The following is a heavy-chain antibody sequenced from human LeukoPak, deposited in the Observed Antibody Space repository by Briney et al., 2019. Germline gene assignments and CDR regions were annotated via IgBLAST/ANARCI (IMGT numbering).Heavy chain of an antibody. CDR1: GFTFSSYW. CDR3: ARDPLTVPFDY. D-gene: IGHD1-1*01. V-gene: IGHV3-7*01. CDR2: IKQDGSEK. J-gene: IGHJ4*02. Sequence: PGGSLRPYCAASGFTFSSYWMSWVRQAPGKGLEWVANIKQDGSEKYYVDSVRGRFTISRDNAKNSLYLQMNSLRAEDTAVYYCARDPLTVPFDYWGQGTLVTVSS.